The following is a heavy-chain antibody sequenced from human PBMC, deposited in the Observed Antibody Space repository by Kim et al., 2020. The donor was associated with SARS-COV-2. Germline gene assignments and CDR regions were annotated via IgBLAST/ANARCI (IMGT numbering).Heavy chain of an antibody. CDR1: RFIFTNYA. V-gene: IGHV3-23*01. J-gene: IGHJ4*01. CDR2: ISGSGDTT. CDR3: SREYYYDNSGYFTHYDY. Sequence: GGSLRLSCAVSRFIFTNYAMSWVRQAPGKGLEWVSVISGSGDTTYYADSVKGRFTISRDNSKNTLYLQMNSLRAEDTAIYYCSREYYYDNSGYFTHYDY. D-gene: IGHD3-22*01.